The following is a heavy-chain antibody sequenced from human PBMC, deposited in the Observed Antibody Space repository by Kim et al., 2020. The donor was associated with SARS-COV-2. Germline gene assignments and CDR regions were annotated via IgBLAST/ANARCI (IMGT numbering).Heavy chain of an antibody. J-gene: IGHJ3*02. CDR1: GYTFTSYA. Sequence: ASVKVSCKASGYTFTSYAMHWVRQAPGQRLEWMGWINAGNGNTKYSQKFQGRVTITRDTSASTAYMELSSLRSEDTAVYYCARDNGDSSGYPDGAFDIWGQGTMVTVSS. D-gene: IGHD3-22*01. CDR3: ARDNGDSSGYPDGAFDI. CDR2: INAGNGNT. V-gene: IGHV1-3*01.